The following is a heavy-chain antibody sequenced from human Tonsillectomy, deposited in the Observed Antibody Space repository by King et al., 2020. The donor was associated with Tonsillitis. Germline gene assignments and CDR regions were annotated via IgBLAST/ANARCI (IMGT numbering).Heavy chain of an antibody. Sequence: VQLVESGGGVVQPGRSLRLSCAASGFIFSVYGMHWVRQAPGKGLEWVAVISDDGSKKYYADSVKGRFTISRDSSENTLYLQMDSLKTEETAVYFCARGVGGSDTYYILGSWGQGTLVTVSS. D-gene: IGHD3-10*01. J-gene: IGHJ5*02. V-gene: IGHV3-30*03. CDR2: ISDDGSKK. CDR1: GFIFSVYG. CDR3: ARGVGGSDTYYILGS.